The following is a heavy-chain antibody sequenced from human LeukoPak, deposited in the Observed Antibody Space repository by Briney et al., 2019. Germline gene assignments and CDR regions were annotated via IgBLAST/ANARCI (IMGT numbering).Heavy chain of an antibody. CDR2: IYTSGST. CDR1: GGSISSHY. D-gene: IGHD3-10*01. J-gene: IGHJ4*02. V-gene: IGHV4-4*07. CDR3: ARELLWFGETDYFDY. Sequence: SETLSLTCTVSGGSISSHYWSWIRQPAGKTLEWVGRIYTSGSTNYNPSLKSRVTISVDTSKNQFSLKLSSVTAADTAVYYCARELLWFGETDYFDYWGQGTLVTVSS.